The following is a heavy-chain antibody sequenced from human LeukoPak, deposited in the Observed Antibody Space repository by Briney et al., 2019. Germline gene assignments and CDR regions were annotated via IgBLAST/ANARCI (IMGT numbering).Heavy chain of an antibody. Sequence: GESLKISCRASGYDFTNYWIGWVRQMPGKGLQWMGIINPGDSNIRYSPSFQGQVIISADKSISTAYLQWSSLKASDTAMYYCATHWRVNVGWDSFGGHWGQGTLVTVSS. CDR2: INPGDSNI. D-gene: IGHD3-16*01. CDR1: GYDFTNYW. J-gene: IGHJ4*02. CDR3: ATHWRVNVGWDSFGGH. V-gene: IGHV5-51*01.